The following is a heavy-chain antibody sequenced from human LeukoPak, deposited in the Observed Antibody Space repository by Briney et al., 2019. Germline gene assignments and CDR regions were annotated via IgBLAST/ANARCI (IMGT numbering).Heavy chain of an antibody. CDR1: GGSISSYY. Sequence: SESLSLTCTVSGGSISSYYRSWIRQHAGKGLERIGRIYTSGSTNYNPSLKSRVTMSVDTSKNQFSLKLSSVTAADTAVYYCARGNPHYYYYYGMDVWGQGTTVTVSS. CDR3: ARGNPHYYYYYGMDV. CDR2: IYTSGST. V-gene: IGHV4-4*07. J-gene: IGHJ6*02.